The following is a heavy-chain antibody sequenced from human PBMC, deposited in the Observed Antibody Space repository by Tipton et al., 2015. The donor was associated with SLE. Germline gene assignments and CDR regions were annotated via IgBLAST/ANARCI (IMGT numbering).Heavy chain of an antibody. CDR3: ARGPEELGIPPLFDY. D-gene: IGHD7-27*01. J-gene: IGHJ4*02. V-gene: IGHV4-59*08. CDR2: ICYSGST. Sequence: LRLSCTVSGGSISPYCWSWIRQPPGKGLEWIGYICYSGSTNYNPSLKSRVTISVDTSKNQFSLKLSSVTAADTAVYYCARGPEELGIPPLFDYWGQGTLVTVSS. CDR1: GGSISPYC.